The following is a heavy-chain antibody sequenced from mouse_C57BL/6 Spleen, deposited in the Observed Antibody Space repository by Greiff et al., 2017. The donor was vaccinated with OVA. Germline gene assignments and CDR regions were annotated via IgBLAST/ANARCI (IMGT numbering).Heavy chain of an antibody. CDR3: ARHYSNSYYYAMDY. V-gene: IGHV1-82*01. J-gene: IGHJ4*01. CDR1: GYAFSSSW. CDR2: IYPGDGDT. Sequence: QVQLQQSGPELVKPGASVKISCKASGYAFSSSWMNWVKQRPGKGLEWIGRIYPGDGDTNYNGKFKGKATLTADKSSSTAYMQLSSLTSEDSAVYFCARHYSNSYYYAMDYWGQGTSVTVSS. D-gene: IGHD2-5*01.